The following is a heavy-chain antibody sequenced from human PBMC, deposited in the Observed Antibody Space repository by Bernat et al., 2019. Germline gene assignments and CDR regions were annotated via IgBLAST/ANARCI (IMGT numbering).Heavy chain of an antibody. Sequence: QVQLVESGGGSVEPGGSLRLSCAASGFTFSDYYMSWIRQAPGKGLEWISYINTDSTYTRYVDSVKGRFTISRDNAKNSLYLQMNSLRADDTAVYYCARVQPDYFEYWGQGTLVTVFS. CDR1: GFTFSDYY. J-gene: IGHJ4*02. CDR2: INTDSTYT. CDR3: ARVQPDYFEY. V-gene: IGHV3-11*05.